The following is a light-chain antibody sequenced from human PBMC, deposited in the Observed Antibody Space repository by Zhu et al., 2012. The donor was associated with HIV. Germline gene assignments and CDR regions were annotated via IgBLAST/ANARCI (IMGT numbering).Light chain of an antibody. CDR2: GAS. Sequence: EIVLTQSPGTLSLSPGERATLSCRASQSVSSTYLAWYQQKPGQAPRLVIYGASSRAAGIPDRFSGSGSRTDFTLTISRLEPEDFAVYSCQQFGSSPPTFGQGTKVE. J-gene: IGKJ1*01. CDR1: QSVSSTY. CDR3: QQFGSSPPT. V-gene: IGKV3-20*01.